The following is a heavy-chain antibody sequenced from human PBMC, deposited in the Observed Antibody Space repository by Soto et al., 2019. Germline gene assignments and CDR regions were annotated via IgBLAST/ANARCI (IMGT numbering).Heavy chain of an antibody. D-gene: IGHD2-2*01. V-gene: IGHV1-2*04. J-gene: IGHJ3*02. CDR2: INPNSGST. CDR1: GGTFSSYA. CDR3: ARTTIVVVPAALDDAFDI. Sequence: ASVKVSCKASGGTFSSYAISWVRQAPGQGLEWMGWINPNSGSTNYAQKFQGWVTMTRDTSISTAYMELSRLRSDDTAVYYCARTTIVVVPAALDDAFDIWGQGTMVTVSS.